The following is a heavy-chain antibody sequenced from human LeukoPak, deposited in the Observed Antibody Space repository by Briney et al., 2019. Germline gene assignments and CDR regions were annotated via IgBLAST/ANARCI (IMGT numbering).Heavy chain of an antibody. D-gene: IGHD6-13*01. J-gene: IGHJ1*01. CDR1: GGSISSSNW. Sequence: PSETLSLTCAVSGGSISSSNWWSWVRQPPGKGLEWIGRIYTSGSTNYNPSLKSRVTMSVDTSKNQFSLKLSSVTAADTAVYYCARGSIAGGDFQHWGQGTLVTVSS. CDR3: ARGSIAGGDFQH. V-gene: IGHV4-4*02. CDR2: IYTSGST.